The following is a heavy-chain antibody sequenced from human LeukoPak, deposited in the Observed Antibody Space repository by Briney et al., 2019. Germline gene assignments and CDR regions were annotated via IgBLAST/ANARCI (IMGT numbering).Heavy chain of an antibody. D-gene: IGHD5-24*01. CDR3: ARDRDGYNADFDY. CDR2: IYYSGST. CDR1: GGSFSGYY. Sequence: SETLSLTCAVYGGSFSGYYWSWIRQPPGKGLEWIGYIYYSGSTNYNPSLKSRVTISVDTSKNQFSLKLSSVTAADTAAYYCARDRDGYNADFDYWGQGTLVTVSS. V-gene: IGHV4-59*01. J-gene: IGHJ4*02.